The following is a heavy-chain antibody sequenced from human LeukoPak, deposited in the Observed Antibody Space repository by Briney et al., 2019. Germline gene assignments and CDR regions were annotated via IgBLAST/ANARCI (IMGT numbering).Heavy chain of an antibody. D-gene: IGHD3-3*01. CDR2: MNPNSGNT. CDR1: GYTFTSYD. V-gene: IGHV1-8*01. CDR3: ARGGRSVRRYDFWSGYPKPFDY. J-gene: IGHJ4*02. Sequence: GASVKVSCKASGYTFTSYDINWVRQATGQGLEWMGWMNPNSGNTGYAQKFQDRVTMTRNTSISTAYMELSSLRSEDTAVYYCARGGRSVRRYDFWSGYPKPFDYWGQGTLVTVSS.